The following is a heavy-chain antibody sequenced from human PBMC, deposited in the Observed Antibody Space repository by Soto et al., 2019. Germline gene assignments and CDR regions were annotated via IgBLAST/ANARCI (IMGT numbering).Heavy chain of an antibody. CDR2: IIPIFGTA. Sequence: GASVKVSCKASGGTFSSYAISWVRQAPGQGLEWMGGIIPIFGTANYAQKFQGRVTITADESTGTAFMELSSLTSEDTALYYCAADIAPTDPYKWVDPWGQGTQVTVSS. CDR3: AADIAPTDPYKWVDP. V-gene: IGHV1-69*13. CDR1: GGTFSSYA. D-gene: IGHD6-13*01. J-gene: IGHJ5*02.